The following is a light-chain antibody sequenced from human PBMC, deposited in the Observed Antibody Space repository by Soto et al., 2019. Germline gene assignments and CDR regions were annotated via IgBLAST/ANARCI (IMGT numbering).Light chain of an antibody. CDR3: QQTNSFPIT. CDR1: QDIRSR. J-gene: IGKJ5*01. CDR2: SAS. Sequence: DIQMTQSPSSVSASVGDSVTITCLASQDIRSRLAWYQQKPGAAPKLLIYSASSLESGVPSRFSGSGSGTDFTLTISSLQPEDFATYYCQQTNSFPITFGQGTRLEIK. V-gene: IGKV1-12*01.